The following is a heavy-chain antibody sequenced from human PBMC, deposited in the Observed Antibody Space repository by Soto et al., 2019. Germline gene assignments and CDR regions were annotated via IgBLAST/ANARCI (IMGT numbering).Heavy chain of an antibody. J-gene: IGHJ4*02. V-gene: IGHV4-30-2*01. CDR3: ASWNGSSPPPK. CDR1: GGSISSGGYS. Sequence: QLQLQEAGSRLVKPSETLSLTCAVSGGSISSGGYSWTWIRQPPGKGLEWIGYIYHVAGTNYNPSLKSRVTISVDRSKNQFSLKLSSVTAADTAIYYCASWNGSSPPPKWGRGTLVTVS. CDR2: IYHVAGT. D-gene: IGHD2-15*01.